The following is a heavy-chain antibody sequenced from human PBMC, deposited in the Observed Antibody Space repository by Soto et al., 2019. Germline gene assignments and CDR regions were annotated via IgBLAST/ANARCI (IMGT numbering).Heavy chain of an antibody. CDR1: GFTFSSYG. CDR3: ARERGYYDSSGYYSFDY. J-gene: IGHJ4*02. D-gene: IGHD3-22*01. Sequence: QVQLVESGGGVVQPGRSLRLSCAASGFTFSSYGMHWVRQAPGKGLEWVAVIWYDGSNKYYADSVKGRFTISRDNSKNTLYLQMNRLRAEDTAVYYCARERGYYDSSGYYSFDYWGQGTLVTVSS. V-gene: IGHV3-33*01. CDR2: IWYDGSNK.